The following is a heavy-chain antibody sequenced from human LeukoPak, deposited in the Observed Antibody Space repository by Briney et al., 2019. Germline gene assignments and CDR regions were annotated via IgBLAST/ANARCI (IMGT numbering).Heavy chain of an antibody. Sequence: GGSLRLSCAASGFTFSAYYMSWVRQAPGKGLEWVANIRQDEGEKFYVDSVKGRFTISRDNAKNLLYLQMNSLRAEDTAVYYCAREAAVAGTYYYGMNVWGQGTTVTVSS. CDR1: GFTFSAYY. J-gene: IGHJ6*02. CDR2: IRQDEGEK. V-gene: IGHV3-7*03. CDR3: AREAAVAGTYYYGMNV. D-gene: IGHD6-19*01.